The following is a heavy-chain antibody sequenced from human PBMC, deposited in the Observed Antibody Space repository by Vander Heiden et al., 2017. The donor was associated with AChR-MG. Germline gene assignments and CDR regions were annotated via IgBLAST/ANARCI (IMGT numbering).Heavy chain of an antibody. J-gene: IGHJ4*02. V-gene: IGHV4-34*02. CDR3: ARGTAAACTFTGCLYYLNS. CDR1: GGSFRGEY. D-gene: IGHD2-2*01. CDR2: IDRRGST. Sequence: QVQLQQWGPGLLHPSETLSLSCGVSGGSFRGEYGSWIRQSPGQGLEWIGGIDRRGSTEYKASLKGRVTMSVDSSKNQFSLTLTSMTAADTALYYCARGTAAACTFTGCLYYLNSWGQGTQVTVSS.